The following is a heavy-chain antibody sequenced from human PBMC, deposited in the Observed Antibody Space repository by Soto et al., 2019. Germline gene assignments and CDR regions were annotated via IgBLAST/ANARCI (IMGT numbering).Heavy chain of an antibody. CDR3: ASSTDYTKFDP. CDR2: IIPILGIA. CDR1: GGTFSSYT. V-gene: IGHV1-69*02. J-gene: IGHJ5*02. Sequence: SVKVSCKASGGTFSSYTISWVRQAPGQGLEWMGRIIPILGIANYAQKFQGRVTITADKSTSTAYMELSSLRSEDTAVYYCASSTDYTKFDPWGQGTLVTVSS. D-gene: IGHD3-16*01.